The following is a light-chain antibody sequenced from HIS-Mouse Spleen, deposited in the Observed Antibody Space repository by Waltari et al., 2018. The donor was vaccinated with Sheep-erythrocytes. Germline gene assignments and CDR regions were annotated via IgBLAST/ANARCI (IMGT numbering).Light chain of an antibody. J-gene: IGLJ1*01. CDR1: SSDVGGYNS. CDR3: CSYAGSYNHV. V-gene: IGLV2-11*01. CDR2: DVS. Sequence: QSALTQPRSVSGSPGQSGTIPCTGTSSDVGGYNSVPCYQQHPGKAPKLMIYDVSQRPSGVPDRFSGSKSGNTASLTISGLQAEDEADYYCCSYAGSYNHVFATGTKVTVL.